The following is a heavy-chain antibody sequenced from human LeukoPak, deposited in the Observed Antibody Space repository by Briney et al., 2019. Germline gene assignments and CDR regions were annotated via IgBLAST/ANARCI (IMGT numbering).Heavy chain of an antibody. V-gene: IGHV5-51*01. CDR3: ARGHDSSGYYYGY. CDR2: IYPGDSDT. J-gene: IGHJ4*02. CDR1: GYKLTNNW. Sequence: GESLKISCKISGYKLTNNWIGWVRQMPGKGLEWMGIIYPGDSDTRYSPSFQGQVTISADKSITTVYLQWSSLKASDTAMYYCARGHDSSGYYYGYWGQGTLVTVSS. D-gene: IGHD3-22*01.